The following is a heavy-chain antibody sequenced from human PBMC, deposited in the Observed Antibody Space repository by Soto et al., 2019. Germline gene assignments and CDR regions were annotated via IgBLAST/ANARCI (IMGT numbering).Heavy chain of an antibody. CDR2: ISSSSSTI. CDR3: VRDCTNGVCPEY. CDR1: GFTFSSYS. J-gene: IGHJ4*02. D-gene: IGHD2-8*01. V-gene: IGHV3-48*02. Sequence: EVQLVESGGVLVQPGGSLRLSCAASGFTFSSYSMNWVRQAPGKGLEWVSYISSSSSTIYYADSVKGRFTISRDNAKNSRYLQMNSLRDEYTAVSYCVRDCTNGVCPEYWGQGTLVTVSS.